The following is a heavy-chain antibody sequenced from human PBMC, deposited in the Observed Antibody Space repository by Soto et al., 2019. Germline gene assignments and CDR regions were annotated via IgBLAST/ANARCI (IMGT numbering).Heavy chain of an antibody. CDR2: IYYSGST. Sequence: SETLSLTCTVSGGSISSGGYYWSWIRQHPGKGLEWIGYIYYSGSTYYNPSLKSRVTISVDTSKNQFSLKLSSVTAADTAVYYCASTTVTSGAFDYWGQGTLVTVSS. J-gene: IGHJ4*02. CDR1: GGSISSGGYY. V-gene: IGHV4-31*03. D-gene: IGHD4-17*01. CDR3: ASTTVTSGAFDY.